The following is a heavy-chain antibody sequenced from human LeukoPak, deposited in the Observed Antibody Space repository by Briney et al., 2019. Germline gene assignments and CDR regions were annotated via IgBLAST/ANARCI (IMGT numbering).Heavy chain of an antibody. Sequence: ASVKVPCKASGYTFTSYGISWVRQAPGQGLEWMGWISAYNGNTNYAQKLQGRVTMTTDTSTSTAYMELRSLRSDDTAVYYCARGGPGGYKYGDWFDPWGQGTLVTVSS. V-gene: IGHV1-18*01. D-gene: IGHD5-24*01. CDR1: GYTFTSYG. CDR2: ISAYNGNT. J-gene: IGHJ5*02. CDR3: ARGGPGGYKYGDWFDP.